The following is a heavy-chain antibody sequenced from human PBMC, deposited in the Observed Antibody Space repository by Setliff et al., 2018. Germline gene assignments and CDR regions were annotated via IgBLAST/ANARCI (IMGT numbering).Heavy chain of an antibody. CDR3: ARDTPHDPVSSNWYRNWFGP. CDR1: GASISSGSNY. J-gene: IGHJ5*02. V-gene: IGHV4-61*09. CDR2: ILSSGGT. Sequence: KASETLSLTCSVSGASISSGSNYWSWIRQPAGKGVEWIGHILSSGGTNYNPSLKNRVSISLDTSKNQFSLNLNPVTAADTAVYFCARDTPHDPVSSNWYRNWFGPWGQGILVTVSS. D-gene: IGHD6-13*01.